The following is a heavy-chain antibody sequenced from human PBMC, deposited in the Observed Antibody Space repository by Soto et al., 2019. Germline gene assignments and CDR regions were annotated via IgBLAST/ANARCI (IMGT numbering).Heavy chain of an antibody. Sequence: QVQLVESGGGVVQPGRSLRLSCAASGFTFSSYAMHWVRQAPGKGLEWVAVISYDGSNKYYADSVKGRFTISRDNSKNTLYLQMNSLRAEDTAVYYCARNRGSPGGVADYWGQGTLVTVSS. CDR1: GFTFSSYA. J-gene: IGHJ4*02. CDR3: ARNRGSPGGVADY. V-gene: IGHV3-30-3*01. CDR2: ISYDGSNK. D-gene: IGHD3-16*01.